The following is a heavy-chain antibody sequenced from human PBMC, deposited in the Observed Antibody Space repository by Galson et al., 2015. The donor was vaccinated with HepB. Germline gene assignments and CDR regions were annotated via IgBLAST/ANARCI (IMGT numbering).Heavy chain of an antibody. D-gene: IGHD2-2*01. V-gene: IGHV1-2*02. CDR1: GYTFTVYY. Sequence: SVKVSCKASGYTFTVYYMHWVRQAPGQGLEWMGWISPNSGGTNYARKFQGRVTMTRDTSTSTAYMELRSLRSDDTAVYYCARVIVVVPPGLVDYYYYMDVWGKGTAVTVSS. CDR3: ARVIVVVPPGLVDYYYYMDV. J-gene: IGHJ6*03. CDR2: ISPNSGGT.